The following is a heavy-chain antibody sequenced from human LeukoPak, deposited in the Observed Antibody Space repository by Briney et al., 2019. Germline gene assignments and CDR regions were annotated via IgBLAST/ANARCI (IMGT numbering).Heavy chain of an antibody. J-gene: IGHJ5*02. Sequence: GESLQISCKGSGYSYTSYWIGWVRQTPGKGLEWMGIIYPGDSDTRYSPSFQGQVTISADKSISTAYLQWSSLKASDTAMYYCARHQEDSLAPLDPWGQGTLVTVSS. CDR3: ARHQEDSLAPLDP. CDR1: GYSYTSYW. CDR2: IYPGDSDT. V-gene: IGHV5-51*01. D-gene: IGHD3-3*02.